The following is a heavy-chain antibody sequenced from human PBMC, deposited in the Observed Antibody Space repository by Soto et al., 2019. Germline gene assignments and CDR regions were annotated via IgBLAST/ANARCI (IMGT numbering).Heavy chain of an antibody. J-gene: IGHJ4*02. CDR3: ARAHIVLVPAAPGY. CDR1: GYRSTSCA. Sequence: ASVEVSSKDSGYRSTSCAMHWVRQSPGQRLEWMGWINAGNGNTKYSQKFQGRVTITRDTSASTAYMELSSLRSEDTAVYYCARAHIVLVPAAPGYWGQGTLVTVSS. D-gene: IGHD2-2*01. CDR2: INAGNGNT. V-gene: IGHV1-3*01.